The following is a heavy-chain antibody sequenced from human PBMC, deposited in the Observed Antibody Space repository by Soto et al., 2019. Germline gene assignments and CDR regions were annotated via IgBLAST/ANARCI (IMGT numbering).Heavy chain of an antibody. V-gene: IGHV3-48*01. Sequence: GGSLRLSCAASGFTFITHSMNWVRQAPGKGLEWISYITSSSVTMYADSVRGRFTISRDNAKNSLYLQMNGLRAEDTAVEVCGGEVGFQLRDWGQGTRVTVSS. D-gene: IGHD2-2*01. CDR2: ITSSSVT. J-gene: IGHJ4*02. CDR1: GFTFITHS. CDR3: GGEVGFQLRD.